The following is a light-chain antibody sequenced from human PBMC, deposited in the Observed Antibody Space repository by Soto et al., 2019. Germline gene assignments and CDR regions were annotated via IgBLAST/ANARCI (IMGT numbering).Light chain of an antibody. Sequence: EIVVTQSPATLSVSPGERVTLSCRASQSVSSSLAWYQQRPGQAPRLLIYDTSTRAAGIAARFSGSGSGTDFTLTISSLQSEDSSVYYCQQYVHWPPGAFGQGTTVEIK. CDR1: QSVSSS. V-gene: IGKV3-15*01. CDR3: QQYVHWPPGA. CDR2: DTS. J-gene: IGKJ1*01.